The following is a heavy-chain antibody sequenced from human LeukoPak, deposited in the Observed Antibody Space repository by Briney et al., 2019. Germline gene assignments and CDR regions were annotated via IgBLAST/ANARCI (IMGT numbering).Heavy chain of an antibody. CDR2: ISGSGGST. V-gene: IGHV3-23*01. CDR3: AKSFSLDYYAPPVDY. J-gene: IGHJ4*02. D-gene: IGHD3-10*01. CDR1: GFTFSSYD. Sequence: GGSLRLSCAASGFTFSSYDMSWVRQAPGKGLEWVSAISGSGGSTYYADSVKGRFTISRDNSKNTLYLQMNSLRAEDTAVYYCAKSFSLDYYAPPVDYWGQGTLVTVSS.